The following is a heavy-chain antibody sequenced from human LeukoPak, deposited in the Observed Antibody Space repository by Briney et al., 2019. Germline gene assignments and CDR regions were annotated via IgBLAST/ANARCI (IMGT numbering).Heavy chain of an antibody. CDR3: AKDPQWELVQSDAFDI. CDR2: INPSGGST. CDR1: GYTFTSYY. Sequence: GASVKVSCKASGYTFTSYYMHWVRQAPGQGLEWMGIINPSGGSTSYAQKFQGRVTMTRDTSTSTVYMELSSLRSEDTAVYYCAKDPQWELVQSDAFDIWGQGTMVTVSS. V-gene: IGHV1-46*01. J-gene: IGHJ3*02. D-gene: IGHD1-26*01.